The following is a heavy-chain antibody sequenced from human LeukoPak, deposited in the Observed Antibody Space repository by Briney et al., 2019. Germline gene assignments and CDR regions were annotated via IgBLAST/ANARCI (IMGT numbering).Heavy chain of an antibody. J-gene: IGHJ5*02. Sequence: SETLSLTCAVYGGSFSGYYWSWIRQPPGKGLEWIGEINHSGSTNYNPSLKSRVTISVDTSKNQFSLKLSSVTAADTAVYYCARGLPWFDPWGQGTLVTVSS. V-gene: IGHV4-34*01. CDR1: GGSFSGYY. CDR3: ARGLPWFDP. CDR2: INHSGST.